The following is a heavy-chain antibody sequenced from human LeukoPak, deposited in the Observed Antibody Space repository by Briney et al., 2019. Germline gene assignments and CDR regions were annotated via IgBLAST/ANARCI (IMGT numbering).Heavy chain of an antibody. D-gene: IGHD3-9*01. V-gene: IGHV3-21*01. CDR2: INQISSHI. CDR1: GFTFSSSA. CDR3: ARDATQYLRYGYFDY. J-gene: IGHJ4*02. Sequence: GGSLRLSCAASGFTFSSSAMNWVRQAPGKGLEWVASINQISSHIYYAESVRGRFSISRDNAKNSVYLQMNSLRAEDTAIYYCARDATQYLRYGYFDYWGPGILVTVSS.